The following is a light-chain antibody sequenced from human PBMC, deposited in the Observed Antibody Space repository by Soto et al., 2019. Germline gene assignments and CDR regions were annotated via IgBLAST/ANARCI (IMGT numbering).Light chain of an antibody. Sequence: QSALTQPASVSGSPGQSITIACTVTSSDVGSYNLVSWYQQHPGKAPKVMIYEGSKRPSGVSNRFSASKSGTTASLTISGLQAEDEADYYCCSYAGNSIYVFGSGTKVTVL. CDR1: SSDVGSYNL. V-gene: IGLV2-23*01. J-gene: IGLJ1*01. CDR2: EGS. CDR3: CSYAGNSIYV.